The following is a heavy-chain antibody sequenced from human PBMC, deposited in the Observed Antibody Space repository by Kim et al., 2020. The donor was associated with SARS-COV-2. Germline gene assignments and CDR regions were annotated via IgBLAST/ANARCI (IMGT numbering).Heavy chain of an antibody. V-gene: IGHV3-74*01. D-gene: IGHD6-19*01. CDR1: GFTFSSYW. Sequence: GGSLRLSCAASGFTFSSYWMHWVRQAPGKGLVWVSRINSDGSSTSYADSVKGRFTISRDNAKNTLYLQMNSLRAEDTAVYYCARPTFPYSSGWYRSYYYYGMDVWGQGTTVTVSS. J-gene: IGHJ6*02. CDR2: INSDGSST. CDR3: ARPTFPYSSGWYRSYYYYGMDV.